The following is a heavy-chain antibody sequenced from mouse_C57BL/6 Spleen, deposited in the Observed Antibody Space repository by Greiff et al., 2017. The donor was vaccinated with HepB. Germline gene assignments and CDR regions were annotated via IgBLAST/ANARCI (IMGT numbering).Heavy chain of an antibody. V-gene: IGHV1-53*01. J-gene: IGHJ3*01. CDR1: GYTFTSYW. CDR2: INPSNGGT. D-gene: IGHD2-4*01. Sequence: VKLQESGTELVKPGASVKLSCKASGYTFTSYWMHWVKQRPGQGLEWIGNINPSNGGTNYNEKFKSKATLTVDKSSSTAYMQLSSLTSEDSAVYYCARLGAYDYGPWFAYWGQGTLVTVSA. CDR3: ARLGAYDYGPWFAY.